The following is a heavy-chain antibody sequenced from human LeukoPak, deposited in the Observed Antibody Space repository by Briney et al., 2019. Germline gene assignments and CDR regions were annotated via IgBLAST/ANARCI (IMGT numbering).Heavy chain of an antibody. V-gene: IGHV4-39*01. Sequence: SETLSLTCTVSGGSITSGGYYWGWVRQPPGKGLEWVGSIYYRGDTFYNPSLKSRVTIYIDTPKNKFSLKLSSVTAADTAVYYCGRDSGSYGNDYWGQGTLVTVSS. CDR1: GGSITSGGYY. D-gene: IGHD1-26*01. CDR2: IYYRGDT. J-gene: IGHJ4*02. CDR3: GRDSGSYGNDY.